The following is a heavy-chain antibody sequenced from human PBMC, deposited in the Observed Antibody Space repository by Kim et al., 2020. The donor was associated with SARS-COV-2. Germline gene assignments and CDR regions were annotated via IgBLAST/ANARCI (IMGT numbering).Heavy chain of an antibody. J-gene: IGHJ3*01. V-gene: IGHV5-51*01. CDR2: IYPGDSDT. CDR1: GYSFTSYW. D-gene: IGHD2-2*01. CDR3: ARQYCSSTSCYSWVGPENAFDF. Sequence: GESLKMSCKGSGYSFTSYWIGWVRQMPGKGLEWMGIIYPGDSDTRYSPSFQGQVTISADKFISTAYLQWSSLKAPDTSMYYCARQYCSSTSCYSWVGPENAFDFWGQGTMVAVPS.